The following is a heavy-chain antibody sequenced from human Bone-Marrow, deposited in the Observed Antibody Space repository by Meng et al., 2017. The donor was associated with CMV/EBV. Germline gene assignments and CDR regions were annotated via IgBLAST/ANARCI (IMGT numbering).Heavy chain of an antibody. J-gene: IGHJ4*02. V-gene: IGHV3-21*01. CDR1: GFTFSSYS. D-gene: IGHD1-1*01. Sequence: GESLKISCAASGFTFSSYSMNWVRQAPGKGLEWVSSISSSSSYIYYADSVKGRFTISRDNAKNSLYLQMNSLRAEDTAVYYCASELAKGYWGRGTLVTVSS. CDR2: ISSSSSYI. CDR3: ASELAKGY.